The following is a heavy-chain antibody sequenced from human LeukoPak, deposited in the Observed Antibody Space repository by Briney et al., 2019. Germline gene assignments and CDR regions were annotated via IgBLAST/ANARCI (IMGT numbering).Heavy chain of an antibody. Sequence: ASVKVSCKASGYTFTCYDINWVRQATRQGLERMGWMNPNSANTGYTQKFQGRVTMTRNTAISTAYMELSSLRSEDTAVYYCARGPPESSNSDYWGEGTLVTVSS. CDR1: GYTFTCYD. V-gene: IGHV1-8*01. J-gene: IGHJ4*02. CDR3: ARGPPESSNSDY. CDR2: MNPNSANT. D-gene: IGHD6-13*01.